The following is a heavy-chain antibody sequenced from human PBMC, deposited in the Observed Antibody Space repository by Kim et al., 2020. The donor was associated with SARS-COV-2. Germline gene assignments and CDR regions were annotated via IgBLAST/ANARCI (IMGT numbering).Heavy chain of an antibody. J-gene: IGHJ2*01. CDR2: ISYDGGNK. D-gene: IGHD2-21*01. Sequence: GGSLRLSCAASGFTFSSYAMHWVRQAPGKGLQWVAVISYDGGNKFYADSVKGRFTISRDNSKNTLYLQMNSLRPEDTAVYYCARAPQAGDSLGFFDLWGRGTLVTVSS. CDR1: GFTFSSYA. CDR3: ARAPQAGDSLGFFDL. V-gene: IGHV3-30*01.